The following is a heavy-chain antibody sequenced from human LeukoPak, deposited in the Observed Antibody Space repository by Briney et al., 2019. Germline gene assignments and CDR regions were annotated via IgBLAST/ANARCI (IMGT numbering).Heavy chain of an antibody. CDR3: ASAGNPRYFDF. J-gene: IGHJ4*03. V-gene: IGHV4-59*11. CDR2: IYYTGST. CDR1: GVSISSHY. Sequence: SETLSLTCTVSGVSISSHYRSWIRQAPGKGLEWIAYIYYTGSTNYNPSLKSRVAISLDTSKNQFSLTLHSVTAADAAVYYCASAGNPRYFDFWGPGPLV.